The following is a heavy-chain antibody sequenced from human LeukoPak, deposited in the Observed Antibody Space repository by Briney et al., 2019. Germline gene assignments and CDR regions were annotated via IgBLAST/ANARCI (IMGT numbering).Heavy chain of an antibody. CDR1: GFTFSSYS. J-gene: IGHJ4*02. D-gene: IGHD4-17*01. CDR2: ISSSSSTI. Sequence: GGSLRLSCAASGFTFSSYSMTWVRQAPGKGLEWVSYISSSSSTIYYADSVKGRFTISRDNAKNSLYLQMNSLRAEDTAVYYCARDDYGDGFDYWGQGTLVTVSS. CDR3: ARDDYGDGFDY. V-gene: IGHV3-48*01.